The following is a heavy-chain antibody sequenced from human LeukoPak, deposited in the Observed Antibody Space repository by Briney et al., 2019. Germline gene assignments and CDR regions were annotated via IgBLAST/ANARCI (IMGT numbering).Heavy chain of an antibody. J-gene: IGHJ6*03. CDR3: ARHKQRYSGSYKPQSYYYYYMDV. CDR2: ICYNGDL. Sequence: PSETLSLTCSVSGDSISNTAYYWGWIRQPPGKGLEWVGSICYNGDLYYNPPLKSRVSISLDTSKNQFSLKLSSVTAADTAVYYCARHKQRYSGSYKPQSYYYYYMDVWGKGTTVTISS. D-gene: IGHD1-26*01. V-gene: IGHV4-39*01. CDR1: GDSISNTAYY.